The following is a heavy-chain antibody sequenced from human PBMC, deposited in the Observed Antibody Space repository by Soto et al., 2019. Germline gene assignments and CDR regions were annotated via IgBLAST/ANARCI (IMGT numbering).Heavy chain of an antibody. J-gene: IGHJ6*02. CDR2: IYHSGST. V-gene: IGHV4-4*02. Sequence: SETLSLTCAVSGGSISSTNWWTWVRQPPGKGLEWIGEIYHSGSTNYNPSLKSRVTMSVDRSKNQFSLELSSVTAADTAVYYCAIVALLPAPLFDRYCYVIDVWGQGTSVTVSS. D-gene: IGHD2-15*01. CDR3: AIVALLPAPLFDRYCYVIDV. CDR1: GGSISSTNW.